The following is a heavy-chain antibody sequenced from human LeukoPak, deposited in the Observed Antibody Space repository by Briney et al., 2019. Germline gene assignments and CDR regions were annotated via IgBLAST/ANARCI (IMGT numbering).Heavy chain of an antibody. D-gene: IGHD2-2*01. J-gene: IGHJ3*02. Sequence: SVKVSCKASGGTFSSYAISWVRQAPGQGLEWMGGIIPIFGTANYAQKFQGRVTITADESTSTAYMELSSLRSEDTAVYYCARDLRERVPAAIGAFDIWGQGTMVTVSS. CDR1: GGTFSSYA. CDR2: IIPIFGTA. V-gene: IGHV1-69*13. CDR3: ARDLRERVPAAIGAFDI.